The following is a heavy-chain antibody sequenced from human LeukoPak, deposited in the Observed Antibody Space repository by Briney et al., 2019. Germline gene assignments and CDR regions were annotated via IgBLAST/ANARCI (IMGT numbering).Heavy chain of an antibody. CDR2: IYYSGST. CDR1: GGSFSGYY. D-gene: IGHD4-17*01. CDR3: ARNATVTTLKRAYNWFDP. J-gene: IGHJ5*02. V-gene: IGHV4-34*01. Sequence: SETLSLTCAVYGGSFSGYYWSWIRQPPGEGLEWIGSIYYSGSTHYNPSLKSRVSISVDTSKNQFSLKLSSVTAADTAVYYCARNATVTTLKRAYNWFDPWGQGTLVTVSS.